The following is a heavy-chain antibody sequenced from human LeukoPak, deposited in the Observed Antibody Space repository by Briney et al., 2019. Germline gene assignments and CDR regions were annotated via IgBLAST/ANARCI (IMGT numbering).Heavy chain of an antibody. CDR1: GFPFSSYG. V-gene: IGHV3-64D*06. J-gene: IGHJ4*02. Sequence: GGSLRLSCSASGFPFSSYGMHWVRQAPGTGLEYISTISGNGGSTYYADSVRGRFTISRDNSKNTLYLQMSSLRAEDTAVYYCVKDRGGTYYGYFDCWGQGTLVTVSS. CDR3: VKDRGGTYYGYFDC. D-gene: IGHD1-26*01. CDR2: ISGNGGST.